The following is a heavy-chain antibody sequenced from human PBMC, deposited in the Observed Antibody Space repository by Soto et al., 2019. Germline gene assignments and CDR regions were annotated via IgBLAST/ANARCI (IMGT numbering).Heavy chain of an antibody. CDR1: GFTFSSYA. CDR2: ISGSGGTT. CDR3: AKGSGWYPHFDY. V-gene: IGHV3-23*01. D-gene: IGHD6-19*01. Sequence: EVQLLESGGGLVQPGGSLRLSCAASGFTFSSYAMTWVRQAPGKGLEWVSTISGSGGTTSYADSVEGRCAISRDNSKNTLYLQMNSLRAEDTAVYYCAKGSGWYPHFDYWGQGTLVTVSS. J-gene: IGHJ4*02.